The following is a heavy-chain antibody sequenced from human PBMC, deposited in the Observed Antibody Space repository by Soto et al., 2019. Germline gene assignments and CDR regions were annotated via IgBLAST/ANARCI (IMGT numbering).Heavy chain of an antibody. CDR1: GFTFSSYA. Sequence: EVQLLESGGGLVQPGGSLRLSCAASGFTFSSYAMSWVRQAPGKGLEWVSAISGSGGSTYYADSVKGRFTISRDNSKNTLYLQMNSLRAEVTAVYYCAKDQVVVVPAAVQYFDYWGQGTLVTVSS. V-gene: IGHV3-23*01. J-gene: IGHJ4*02. D-gene: IGHD2-2*01. CDR2: ISGSGGST. CDR3: AKDQVVVVPAAVQYFDY.